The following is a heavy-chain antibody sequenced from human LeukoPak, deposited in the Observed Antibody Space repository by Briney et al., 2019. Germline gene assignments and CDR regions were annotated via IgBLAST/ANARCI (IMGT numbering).Heavy chain of an antibody. CDR1: GFTFSSYA. J-gene: IGHJ4*02. D-gene: IGHD4-23*01. CDR3: AKREAYGGNYFDY. CDR2: ISASGGST. V-gene: IGHV3-23*01. Sequence: AGGSLRLSCAASGFTFSSYAMSWVRQAPGKGLEWVSAISASGGSTYYADSVKGRFAISRDNSKNTLYLQMNSLRAEDTAVYYCAKREAYGGNYFDYWGQGTLVTVSS.